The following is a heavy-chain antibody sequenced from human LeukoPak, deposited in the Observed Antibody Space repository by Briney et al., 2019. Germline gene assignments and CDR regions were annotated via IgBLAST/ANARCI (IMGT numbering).Heavy chain of an antibody. CDR3: ATGKPQRYSSGWYVKWLDP. Sequence: SETLSLTCAVYGGSFSGYYWSWIRQPPGKGLEWIGYIYYSGTTKYNPSLKSRVTISVDTSKNQFSLNLSSVTAADTAVYYCATGKPQRYSSGWYVKWLDPWGQGTLVTVSS. CDR1: GGSFSGYY. D-gene: IGHD6-19*01. J-gene: IGHJ5*02. V-gene: IGHV4-59*01. CDR2: IYYSGTT.